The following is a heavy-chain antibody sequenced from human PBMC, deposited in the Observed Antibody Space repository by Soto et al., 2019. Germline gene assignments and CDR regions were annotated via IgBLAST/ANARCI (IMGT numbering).Heavy chain of an antibody. J-gene: IGHJ4*02. CDR1: GFTFSRYS. Sequence: VGSLRPSCAASGFTFSRYSMNGVRQAPRQGLEWGSSISSTTNYMYYGDSIKCRFTISRYNAKNSLYRERNNLKAEDTAGYYYARRSEDLTSNSDYWGQETPVTVS. V-gene: IGHV3-21*06. D-gene: IGHD1-7*01. CDR2: ISSTTNYM. CDR3: ARRSEDLTSNSDY.